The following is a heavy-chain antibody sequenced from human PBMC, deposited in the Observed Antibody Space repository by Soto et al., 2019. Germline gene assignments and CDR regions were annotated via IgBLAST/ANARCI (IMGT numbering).Heavy chain of an antibody. Sequence: PSETLSLTCSVSDYSINSDKYYWGWIGQPPGKGLEWIGSIYYRGNAYYNPSLQTRVTISLDKSKSQFSLKLNSVTAADSAVYFCARLEGLATISYYFDFWGPGALVTVSS. J-gene: IGHJ4*02. CDR1: DYSINSDKYY. CDR2: IYYRGNA. D-gene: IGHD3-9*01. CDR3: ARLEGLATISYYFDF. V-gene: IGHV4-39*01.